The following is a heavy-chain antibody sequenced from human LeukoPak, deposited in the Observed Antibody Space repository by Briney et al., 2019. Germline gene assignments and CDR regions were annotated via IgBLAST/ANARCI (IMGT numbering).Heavy chain of an antibody. J-gene: IGHJ5*02. CDR2: IIPIFGTA. V-gene: IGHV1-69*13. Sequence: ASVKASCKASGGTFSSYAISWVRQAPGQGLEWMGGIIPIFGTANYAQKFQGRVTITADESTSTAYMELSSLRSEDTAVYYCARVGDCSGGSCYSGLFDPWGQGTLVTVSS. D-gene: IGHD2-15*01. CDR1: GGTFSSYA. CDR3: ARVGDCSGGSCYSGLFDP.